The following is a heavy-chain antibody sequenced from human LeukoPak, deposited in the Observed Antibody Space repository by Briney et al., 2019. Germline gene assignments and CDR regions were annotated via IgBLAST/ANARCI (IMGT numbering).Heavy chain of an antibody. CDR3: ARDSGFWLY. D-gene: IGHD3-3*01. Sequence: PSETLSLTCTVSGDSITSGSYYWGWIRQTPGKGLEWIGNIYSDGNTSFNPSLKSRITMSVGTSKNQFSLKVNSVTAADTAVYFCARDSGFWLYWGQGTLVTVSS. CDR1: GDSITSGSYY. V-gene: IGHV4-39*07. CDR2: IYSDGNT. J-gene: IGHJ4*02.